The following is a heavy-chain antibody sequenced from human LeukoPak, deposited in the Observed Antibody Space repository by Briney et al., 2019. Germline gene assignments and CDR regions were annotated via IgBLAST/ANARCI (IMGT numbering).Heavy chain of an antibody. J-gene: IGHJ5*02. Sequence: ASVKVSCKASGYTFTSYGISWVRQAPGQGLEWMGWISAYNGNTNYAQKLQGRVTMTTDTSTSTAYMELSSLRSEDTAVYYCAGVPFTAGNWFDPWGQGTLVTVSS. CDR1: GYTFTSYG. V-gene: IGHV1-18*01. CDR2: ISAYNGNT. CDR3: AGVPFTAGNWFDP. D-gene: IGHD6-19*01.